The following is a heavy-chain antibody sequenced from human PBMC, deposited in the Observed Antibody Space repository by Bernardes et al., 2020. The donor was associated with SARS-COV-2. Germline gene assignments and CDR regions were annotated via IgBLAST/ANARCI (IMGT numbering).Heavy chain of an antibody. J-gene: IGHJ4*02. CDR3: ARENNGDYVDY. CDR1: GFPFNNYE. D-gene: IGHD4-17*01. Sequence: GGSLRLSCLASGFPFNNYEMDWVRQAPGEGPECISHISSRSSTIYYADSVKGRFTISRDNAKNSLYLQMNSLRVEDTAVYYCARENNGDYVDYWGQGTRVTVSS. CDR2: ISSRSSTI. V-gene: IGHV3-48*03.